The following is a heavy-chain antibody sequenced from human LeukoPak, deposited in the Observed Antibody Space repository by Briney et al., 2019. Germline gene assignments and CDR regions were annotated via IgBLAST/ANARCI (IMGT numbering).Heavy chain of an antibody. CDR3: ARYSRRVPRHWYFDL. CDR2: INHSGST. J-gene: IGHJ2*01. Sequence: PPETLSLTCAVYGGSFSGYYLSWIRQPPGKGLEWIGEINHSGSTNYNPSPKSRVTISVDTSKNQSSLMLSSVTAADTAVYYCARYSRRVPRHWYFDLWGRDTLVTVSS. CDR1: GGSFSGYY. V-gene: IGHV4-34*01. D-gene: IGHD1-1*01.